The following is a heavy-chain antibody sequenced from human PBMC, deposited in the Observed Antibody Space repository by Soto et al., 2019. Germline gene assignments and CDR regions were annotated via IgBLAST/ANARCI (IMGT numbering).Heavy chain of an antibody. J-gene: IGHJ6*02. Sequence: SLRLSCAASGFTFSSYSMNWVRQAPGKGLEWVSYISSSSSTIYYADSVKGRFTISRDNAKNSLYLQMNSLRDEDTAVYYCARDLAAAGNYYYYGMDVWGQGTTVTVS. CDR3: ARDLAAAGNYYYYGMDV. CDR2: ISSSSSTI. V-gene: IGHV3-48*02. CDR1: GFTFSSYS. D-gene: IGHD6-13*01.